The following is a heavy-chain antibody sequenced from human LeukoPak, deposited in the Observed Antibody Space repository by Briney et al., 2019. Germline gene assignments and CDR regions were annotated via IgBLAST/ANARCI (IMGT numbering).Heavy chain of an antibody. CDR3: TRLPNYGNNWFDP. V-gene: IGHV3-73*01. CDR1: GFTFSGSA. J-gene: IGHJ5*02. CDR2: IRSKANSYAT. Sequence: GGSLKLSRAASGFTFSGSAMHWVRQASGKGLEWVGRIRSKANSYATACAASVKGRFTISRDDSKNTAYLQMNSLKTEDTAVYYCTRLPNYGNNWFDPWGQGTLVTVSS. D-gene: IGHD3-16*01.